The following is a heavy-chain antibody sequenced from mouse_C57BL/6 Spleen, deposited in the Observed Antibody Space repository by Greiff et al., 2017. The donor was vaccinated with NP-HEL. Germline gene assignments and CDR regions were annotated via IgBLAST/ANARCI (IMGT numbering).Heavy chain of an antibody. CDR1: GYTFTSYW. Sequence: VQLQQSGAELVRPGSSVKLSCKASGYTFTSYWMDWVKQRPGQGLEWIGNIYPSDSETHYNQKFKDKATLTVDKSSSTAYMQLSSLTSEDSAVDYCARDDYDGYFDYWGQGTTLTVSS. J-gene: IGHJ2*01. V-gene: IGHV1-61*01. CDR3: ARDDYDGYFDY. CDR2: IYPSDSET. D-gene: IGHD2-4*01.